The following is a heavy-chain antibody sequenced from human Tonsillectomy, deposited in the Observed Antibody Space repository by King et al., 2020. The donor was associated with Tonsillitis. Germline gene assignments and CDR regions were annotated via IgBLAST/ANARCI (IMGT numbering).Heavy chain of an antibody. J-gene: IGHJ4*02. V-gene: IGHV4-31*03. CDR1: GVSLSSGGYY. CDR2: IDYSGST. CDR3: ARFSPGDGDPYYFDY. Sequence: QLQESGPGLVKPSQTLSLTCPVSGVSLSSGGYYWSWIRQHPGKGLEWIGDIDYSGSTYYNPSLKSRVTISVDTSKNQFSLKLSSVTAADTAVYYCARFSPGDGDPYYFDYWGQGTLVTVSS. D-gene: IGHD7-27*01.